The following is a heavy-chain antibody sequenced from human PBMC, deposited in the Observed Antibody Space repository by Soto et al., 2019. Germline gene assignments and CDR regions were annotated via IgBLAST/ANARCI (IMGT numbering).Heavy chain of an antibody. J-gene: IGHJ2*01. D-gene: IGHD2-15*01. CDR2: ISVSDGGT. CDR1: GFTFSSYA. Sequence: EEQLLESGGGLIQPGGSLRLACAASGFTFSSYAMTWVRQAPGKGLEWVSCISVSDGGTYYAESVKGRLTISRDNSKNTLFLQMNSLRVEDTAVYYCVKDDRILGRRYFDLWGRGTMVTVSS. CDR3: VKDDRILGRRYFDL. V-gene: IGHV3-23*01.